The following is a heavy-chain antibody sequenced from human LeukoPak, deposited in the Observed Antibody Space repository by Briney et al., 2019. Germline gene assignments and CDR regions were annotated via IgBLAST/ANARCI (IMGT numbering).Heavy chain of an antibody. Sequence: GGSLRLSCAASGFTFSSYSMNWVRQAPGKGLEWVSSISSSSSYIYYADSVKGRFTISRDNAKNSLYLQMNSLRAEDTAVYYCARDSTPVEIMITFGGVIAERSDAFDIWGQGTMVTVSS. CDR2: ISSSSSYI. J-gene: IGHJ3*02. D-gene: IGHD3-16*02. CDR3: ARDSTPVEIMITFGGVIAERSDAFDI. CDR1: GFTFSSYS. V-gene: IGHV3-21*01.